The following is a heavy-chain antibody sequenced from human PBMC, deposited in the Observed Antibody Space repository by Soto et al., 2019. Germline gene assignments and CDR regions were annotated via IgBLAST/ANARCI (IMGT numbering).Heavy chain of an antibody. D-gene: IGHD3-16*01. CDR2: FDPEEGEI. CDR1: GHSLTDLS. V-gene: IGHV1-24*01. Sequence: ASVKVSCKVAGHSLTDLSMHWVRQGPGRGLEWLGGFDPEEGEIIYAQNFQGRIRLTEDISTDTAFMELNSLKSEDTAIYYCATTRTTYVYDFDSWGQGTLVTVSS. CDR3: ATTRTTYVYDFDS. J-gene: IGHJ4*02.